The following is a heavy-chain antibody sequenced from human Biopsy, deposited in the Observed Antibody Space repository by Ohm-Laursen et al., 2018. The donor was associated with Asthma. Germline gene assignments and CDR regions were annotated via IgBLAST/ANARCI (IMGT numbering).Heavy chain of an antibody. CDR3: ARRWRSYDSGNYYLDQ. V-gene: IGHV4-4*02. Sequence: SETLSLTCDVSGGSISVSNWWSWVRQPPGGGLEWIGQIYHLGNANYNPSLKSRVTMSVDKSKNQFSLKLTSVTAADTAVYFCARRWRSYDSGNYYLDQWGQGTLVTVSS. J-gene: IGHJ4*02. CDR1: GGSISVSNW. CDR2: IYHLGNA. D-gene: IGHD3-22*01.